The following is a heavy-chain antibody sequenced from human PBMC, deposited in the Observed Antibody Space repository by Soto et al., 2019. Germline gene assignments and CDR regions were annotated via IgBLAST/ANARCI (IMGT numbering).Heavy chain of an antibody. Sequence: PGGSLRLSCVVSGIPLRSYAMSWVRQSPGKGLEWVSGISGSGGSTNYAESVKGRFTISRDDSKNTLYVQMNSLRAEDTAVYYCAKSGYCSGGGCYSHAFDIWGQGIMVTVSS. V-gene: IGHV3-23*01. J-gene: IGHJ3*02. D-gene: IGHD2-15*01. CDR1: GIPLRSYA. CDR2: ISGSGGST. CDR3: AKSGYCSGGGCYSHAFDI.